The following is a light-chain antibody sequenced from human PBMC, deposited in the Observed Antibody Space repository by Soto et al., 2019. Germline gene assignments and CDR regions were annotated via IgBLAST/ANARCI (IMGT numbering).Light chain of an antibody. V-gene: IGKV3-20*01. CDR2: GAS. CDR3: QYYGTSLYT. J-gene: IGKJ2*01. CDR1: QIISSTY. Sequence: DIVLTQSPGTLSLSPGERATLSCRASQIISSTYLGWYQQKPGQAPRLLIYGASSRATGIPDRFSGSGSGTDFTLTISRLEPEDFAVYYCQYYGTSLYTFGQGTKLEIK.